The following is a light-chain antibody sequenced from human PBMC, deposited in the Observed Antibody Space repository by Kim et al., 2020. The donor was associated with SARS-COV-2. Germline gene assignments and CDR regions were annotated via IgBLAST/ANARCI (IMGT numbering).Light chain of an antibody. CDR1: QSISRY. V-gene: IGKV1-39*01. J-gene: IGKJ1*01. Sequence: DIQMTQSPSSLSASVGDRVTITCRASQSISRYFPWYQQKPGKAPKLLICVASSLQSGVPSRCSGSGSGTDFTLTISSLQPEDCATYYCQQSYSTPRTFGQGTKVDIK. CDR2: VAS. CDR3: QQSYSTPRT.